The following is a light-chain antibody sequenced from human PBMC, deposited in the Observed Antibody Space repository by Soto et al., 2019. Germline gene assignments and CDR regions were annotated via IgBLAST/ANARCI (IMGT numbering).Light chain of an antibody. CDR3: QSYDSSLRGYV. J-gene: IGLJ1*01. CDR1: SSNFGAGND. CDR2: GNN. V-gene: IGLV1-40*01. Sequence: QSVLTQPPSVSGAPGQRVTISCTGSSSNFGAGNDVQWYQHLPETAPKLLIFGNNNRPSGVPDRFSGSKSGTSASLAISGLQAEDEADYYCQSYDSSLRGYVFGTGTNLTVL.